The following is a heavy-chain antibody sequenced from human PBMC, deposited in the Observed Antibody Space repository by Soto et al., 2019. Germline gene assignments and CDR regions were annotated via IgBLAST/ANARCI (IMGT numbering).Heavy chain of an antibody. CDR2: ISSSSSYI. CDR1: GFTFSSYS. D-gene: IGHD4-17*01. Sequence: EVQLVESGGGLVKPGGSLRLSCAASGFTFSSYSMNWVRQAPGKGLEWVSSISSSSSYIYYADSVKGRFTISRDNANNSLYLQMNSLRAEDTAVYYCARDYGDYVYYMDVWGKGTTVTVSS. J-gene: IGHJ6*03. V-gene: IGHV3-21*01. CDR3: ARDYGDYVYYMDV.